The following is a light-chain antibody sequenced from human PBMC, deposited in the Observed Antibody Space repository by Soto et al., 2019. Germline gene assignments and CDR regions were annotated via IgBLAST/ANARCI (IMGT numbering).Light chain of an antibody. V-gene: IGKV3-15*01. CDR1: QSVSSK. CDR3: QRYSDWPPWT. Sequence: IVMTQSPATLSVSPGERATLSCRASQSVSSKLAWYQQKPGQPPRLLIYDASNRATGIPDRFIGSGSGTEFTLTITSLQSEDFAVYSCQRYSDWPPWTFGQGTKVESK. CDR2: DAS. J-gene: IGKJ1*01.